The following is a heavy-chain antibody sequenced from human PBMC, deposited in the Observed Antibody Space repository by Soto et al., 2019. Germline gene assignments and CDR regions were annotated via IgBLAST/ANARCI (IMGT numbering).Heavy chain of an antibody. CDR1: GYSFTTYG. CDR3: AREGPASYYYYGMDD. V-gene: IGHV1-18*01. CDR2: ISAYNGNT. Sequence: QVQLVQSGGEVKKPGASVKVSCKTSGYSFTTYGISWVRQAPGQGLEWMGWISAYNGNTNYAQKLQDRVTMTTDTSTSTAYMELKSLRSDDTAVYYCAREGPASYYYYGMDDWGQGSTVTVSS. J-gene: IGHJ6*02.